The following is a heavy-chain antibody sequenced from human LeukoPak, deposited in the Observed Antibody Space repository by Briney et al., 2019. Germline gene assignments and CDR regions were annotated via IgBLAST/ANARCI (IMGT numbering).Heavy chain of an antibody. CDR2: IYYSGST. V-gene: IGHV4-59*12. D-gene: IGHD2-2*01. J-gene: IGHJ4*02. CDR3: ARDRMIPGGYFDY. CDR1: GGSISSYY. Sequence: SETLSLTCTVSGGSISSYYWSWIRQPPGKGLEWIGYIYYSGSTNYNPSLKSRVTISVDTSKNQFSLKLSSVTAADTAVYYCARDRMIPGGYFDYWGQGTLVIVSS.